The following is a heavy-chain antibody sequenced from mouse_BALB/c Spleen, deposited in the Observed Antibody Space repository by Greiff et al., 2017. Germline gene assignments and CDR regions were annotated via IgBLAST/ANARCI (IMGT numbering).Heavy chain of an antibody. J-gene: IGHJ2*01. CDR2: ISDGGSYT. D-gene: IGHD2-1*01. V-gene: IGHV5-4*02. Sequence: EVQRVESGGGLVKPGGSLKLSCAASGFTFSDYYMYWVRQTPEKRLEWVATISDGGSYTYYPDSVKGRFTISRDNAKNNLYLQMSSLKSEDTAMYYCARDGDGNPFDYWGQGTTLTVSS. CDR1: GFTFSDYY. CDR3: ARDGDGNPFDY.